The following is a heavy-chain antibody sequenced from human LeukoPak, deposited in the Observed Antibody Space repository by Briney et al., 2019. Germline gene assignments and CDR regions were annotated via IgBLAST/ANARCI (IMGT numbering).Heavy chain of an antibody. Sequence: GGSLRLSCAASGFTFSTYAMNWVRQAPGNGLEWVSGISGSGGTTYYADSVNGRFTISRDNSKNTLYLQMNYLRAEDTALYYCAKNIAAPTTAFDYWGQGTLVTVSS. D-gene: IGHD6-13*01. J-gene: IGHJ4*02. CDR1: GFTFSTYA. V-gene: IGHV3-23*01. CDR2: ISGSGGTT. CDR3: AKNIAAPTTAFDY.